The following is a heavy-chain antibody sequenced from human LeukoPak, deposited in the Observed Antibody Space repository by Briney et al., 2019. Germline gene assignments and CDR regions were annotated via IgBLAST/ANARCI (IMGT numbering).Heavy chain of an antibody. V-gene: IGHV4-59*01. CDR2: GYYSGDT. CDR1: GVSITTYY. Sequence: SETLSLTCTVSGVSITTYYWTWVRQSPGKGLEWIGYGYYSGDTNYNPSLKSRVTISVDTSKNQFSLKLSSVTAADTAVYYCARARRWNAAVEGWWFDPWGQGTLVTVSS. J-gene: IGHJ5*02. CDR3: ARARRWNAAVEGWWFDP. D-gene: IGHD1-1*01.